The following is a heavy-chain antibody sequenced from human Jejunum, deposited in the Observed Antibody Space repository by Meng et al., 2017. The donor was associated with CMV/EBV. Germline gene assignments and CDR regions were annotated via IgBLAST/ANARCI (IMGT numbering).Heavy chain of an antibody. Sequence: GFSFSAINMNWVRQAPGKGLEWVASISSTGSYIYYADSLKGRSTISRDNAKNLLYLQMNSLRAEDTAAYYCANQLPWNYYYGMDLWGQGTTVTVSS. J-gene: IGHJ6*02. CDR3: ANQLPWNYYYGMDL. D-gene: IGHD1-1*01. CDR1: GFSFSAIN. CDR2: ISSTGSYI. V-gene: IGHV3-21*06.